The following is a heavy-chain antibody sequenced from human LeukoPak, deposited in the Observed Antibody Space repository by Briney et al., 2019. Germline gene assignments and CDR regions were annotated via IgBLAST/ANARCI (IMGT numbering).Heavy chain of an antibody. CDR3: AREYTSAYYAPWD. Sequence: PSETLSLTCTVSGGSISSYYWSWIRQPPGKGLEWIGYIYYSGSTNYNPSLKSRVTISVDTSKNQFSLKLSSVTAADTAVYYCAREYTSAYYAPWDWGQGTLVTVSS. V-gene: IGHV4-59*01. CDR1: GGSISSYY. J-gene: IGHJ4*02. D-gene: IGHD6-19*01. CDR2: IYYSGST.